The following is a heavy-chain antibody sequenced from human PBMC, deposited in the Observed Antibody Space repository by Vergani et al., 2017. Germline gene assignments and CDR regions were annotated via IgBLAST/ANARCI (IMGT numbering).Heavy chain of an antibody. CDR3: AKDGTDPIDYYDSSGYYFFDS. CDR2: ISGSGGST. V-gene: IGHV3-23*04. Sequence: VQLVESGGGVVQPGRSLRLSCAASGFTFSSYAMSWVRQAPGKGLEWVSAISGSGGSTYYADSVKGRFTISRDNSKNTLYLQMNSLRAEDTAVYYCAKDGTDPIDYYDSSGYYFFDSWGQGTLVTVSA. J-gene: IGHJ4*02. D-gene: IGHD3-22*01. CDR1: GFTFSSYA.